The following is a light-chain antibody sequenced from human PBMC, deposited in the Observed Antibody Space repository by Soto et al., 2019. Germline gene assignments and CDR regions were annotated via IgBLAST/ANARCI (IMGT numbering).Light chain of an antibody. CDR2: EVN. V-gene: IGLV2-8*01. CDR3: SSYAGSNNVI. J-gene: IGLJ2*01. CDR1: SSDVGGYDY. Sequence: ALTQPPSASGSPGQSITISCTGTSSDVGGYDYVSWYQQHPGKAPKLMIYEVNKRPSGVPDRFSGSKSGNTASLTVSGLQAEDEAEYFCSSYAGSNNVIFGGGTKVTVL.